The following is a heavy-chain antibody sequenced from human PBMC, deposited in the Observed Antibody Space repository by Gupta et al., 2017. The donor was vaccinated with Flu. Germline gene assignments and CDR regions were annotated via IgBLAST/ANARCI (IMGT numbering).Heavy chain of an antibody. CDR1: GFTLRSYD. D-gene: IGHD2-15*01. J-gene: IGHJ4*02. CDR3: AKSGGRGHFDY. CDR2: MSVSGGTT. Sequence: EVQLLESGGGLVQPGGSLRLSCAASGFTLRSYDMSWVRQAPGKGLEWVSGMSVSGGTTYYADSVKGRFTISRDNSKNTLYLQMNSLRAEDTAAYYCAKSGGRGHFDYWGLGTLVTVSS. V-gene: IGHV3-23*01.